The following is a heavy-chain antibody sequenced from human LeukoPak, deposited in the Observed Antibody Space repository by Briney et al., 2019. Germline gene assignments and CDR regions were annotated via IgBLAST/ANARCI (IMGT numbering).Heavy chain of an antibody. CDR3: ARDLQTKGVACYYDSSGYYYSHIFDY. CDR1: GFTFSSYG. D-gene: IGHD3-22*01. Sequence: GRSLRLSCAASGFTFSSYGMHWVRQAPGKGLEWVAVISYDGSNEYYADSVKGRFTISRDNSKNTLYLQMNSRTAEDTAVYYCARDLQTKGVACYYDSSGYYYSHIFDYWGQGTLVTVSS. V-gene: IGHV3-30*03. CDR2: ISYDGSNE. J-gene: IGHJ4*02.